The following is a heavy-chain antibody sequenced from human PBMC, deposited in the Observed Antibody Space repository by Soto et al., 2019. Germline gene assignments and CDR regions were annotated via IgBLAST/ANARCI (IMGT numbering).Heavy chain of an antibody. Sequence: GGSLRLSCVGSGFTFSNYSMNWVRQAPGKGLEWVSYISSSGSTMYYADSVKGRITISRDNAKNSLYLRMNSLRDEDAAVYYCARGTKGGSPPLWGQGTLVTVSS. CDR3: ARGTKGGSPPL. CDR1: GFTFSNYS. D-gene: IGHD1-7*01. CDR2: ISSSGSTM. V-gene: IGHV3-48*02. J-gene: IGHJ1*01.